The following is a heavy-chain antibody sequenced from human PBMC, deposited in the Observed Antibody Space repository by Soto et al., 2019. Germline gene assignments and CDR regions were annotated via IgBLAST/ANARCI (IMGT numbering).Heavy chain of an antibody. Sequence: RPPCGASGVTFSSNASSAVNRAPEKGLEWVSGISGSGGSTYYADSVMGRFTISRDNSKTTLYLQMTSVRAADTDVYYCAKDRRSAVAGPYFDYWGQGTLVTVSS. CDR3: AKDRRSAVAGPYFDY. J-gene: IGHJ4*02. D-gene: IGHD6-19*01. CDR1: GVTFSSNA. V-gene: IGHV3-23*01. CDR2: ISGSGGST.